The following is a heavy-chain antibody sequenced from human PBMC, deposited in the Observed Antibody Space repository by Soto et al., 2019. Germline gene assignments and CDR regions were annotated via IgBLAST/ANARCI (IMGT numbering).Heavy chain of an antibody. J-gene: IGHJ4*02. V-gene: IGHV3-23*01. CDR2: ISGSGDRT. Sequence: EVQLLESGGGLVQPGGPLRLSCAASGFTFISHAMSWARQAPGKGLEWVSAISGSGDRTYYADSVKGRFTISRDNYKNTVYLQMDSLRADDTAVYYCASRFGELLLVFDFWGQGTLVSVSS. CDR3: ASRFGELLLVFDF. D-gene: IGHD3-10*01. CDR1: GFTFISHA.